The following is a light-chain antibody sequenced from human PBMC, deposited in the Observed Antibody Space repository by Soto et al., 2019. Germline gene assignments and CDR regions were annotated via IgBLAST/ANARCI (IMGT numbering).Light chain of an antibody. CDR3: EQYGSSPPEVT. CDR2: GAS. J-gene: IGKJ3*01. Sequence: EIVLTQSPATLSLSPGERATLSCRASQSVSSSYLAWYQQKPGHAPRLLISGASSRATGIPDRFSGSGSGTDFTLTISRLEPEDFAVYYCEQYGSSPPEVTFGPGTKVDIK. CDR1: QSVSSSY. V-gene: IGKV3-20*01.